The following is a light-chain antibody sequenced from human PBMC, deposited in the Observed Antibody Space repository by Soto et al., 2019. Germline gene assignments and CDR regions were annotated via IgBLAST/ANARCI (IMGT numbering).Light chain of an antibody. CDR2: VAS. J-gene: IGKJ2*01. V-gene: IGKV3-20*01. Sequence: EIVLTQSPGTLSLSPGERATLSCRASQSVSSSYLAWYQQKPGEAPRLLIYVASSRATGITDRFSGSGYRTDFTLNISRLEHEEFEVYYSHQYDRSSPKYTFGQGNKLEIK. CDR1: QSVSSSY. CDR3: HQYDRSSPKYT.